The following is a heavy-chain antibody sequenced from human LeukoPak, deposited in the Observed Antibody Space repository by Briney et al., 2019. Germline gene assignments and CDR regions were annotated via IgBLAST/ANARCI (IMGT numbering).Heavy chain of an antibody. J-gene: IGHJ5*02. Sequence: GGSLRLSCAASGFSVSSNYMSWVRQAPGKGLEWVSVFYSGGSTNYADSVKGRFTISRDNSKNTLYLQMNSLRVEDTAVYYCARNKYDTSGNYYDGNWFDPWGQGTLVTVSS. CDR3: ARNKYDTSGNYYDGNWFDP. CDR1: GFSVSSNY. V-gene: IGHV3-66*01. CDR2: FYSGGST. D-gene: IGHD3-22*01.